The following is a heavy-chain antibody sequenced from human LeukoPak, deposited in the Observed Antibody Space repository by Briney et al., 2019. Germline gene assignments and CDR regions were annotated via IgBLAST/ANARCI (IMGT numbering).Heavy chain of an antibody. D-gene: IGHD2-15*01. Sequence: VASVKVSCKASGYTFTGYYMHWVRQAPGQGLEWMGRINPNSGGTNYAQKFQGRVTMIRDTSISTAYMELSRLTSDDTAVYYCAREENCSGGSCYYYWGQGTLVTVSS. CDR2: INPNSGGT. CDR3: AREENCSGGSCYYY. CDR1: GYTFTGYY. V-gene: IGHV1-2*06. J-gene: IGHJ4*02.